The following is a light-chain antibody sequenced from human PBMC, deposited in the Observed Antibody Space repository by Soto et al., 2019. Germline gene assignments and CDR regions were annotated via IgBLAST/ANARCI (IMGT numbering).Light chain of an antibody. CDR1: QGVSRK. V-gene: IGKV3-15*01. Sequence: DIVMTHSPATLSLAPGERVTFSCRASQGVSRKLAWDQHKPGQAPRLLISGASTGATGIPARFSGSGSGTEFTLTISSLQSEDCASYYCQQYHTWPITSGGGAKVDIK. CDR2: GAS. CDR3: QQYHTWPIT. J-gene: IGKJ4*01.